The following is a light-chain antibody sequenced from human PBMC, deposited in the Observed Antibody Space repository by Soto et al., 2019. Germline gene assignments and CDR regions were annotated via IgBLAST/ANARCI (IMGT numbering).Light chain of an antibody. V-gene: IGKV1-39*01. CDR1: QIISNY. Sequence: DIQMTQSPSSLSASVGDRVTITCRASQIISNYLNWYQQKPGKAPKLLIYAASSLQSGVPSRFSGSGSGTDFALTISSLQPEDFATYYCQQSFSPLTFGGGTPQLTFGGGTKVDIK. CDR2: AAS. CDR3: QQSFSPLTFGGGTPQLT. J-gene: IGKJ4*01.